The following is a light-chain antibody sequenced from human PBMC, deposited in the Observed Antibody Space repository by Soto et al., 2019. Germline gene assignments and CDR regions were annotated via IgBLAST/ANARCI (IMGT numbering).Light chain of an antibody. CDR1: QTISNW. CDR3: QQYHTSSIT. CDR2: DAS. J-gene: IGKJ5*01. Sequence: DIQMTQSPSTLSASVGDRVTITCRAIQTISNWLAWYQQKPGKAPTLLIYDASTLERGVPSRFSGTGSGTEFTLSIDSLQPDDFATYYCQQYHTSSITFGQGTRLEIK. V-gene: IGKV1-5*01.